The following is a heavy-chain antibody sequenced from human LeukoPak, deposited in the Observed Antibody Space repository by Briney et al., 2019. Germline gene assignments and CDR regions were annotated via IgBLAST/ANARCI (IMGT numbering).Heavy chain of an antibody. CDR1: GGSISSYY. CDR2: IYYSGST. V-gene: IGHV4-59*01. Sequence: SETLSLTCTVSGGSISSYYWSWIRQPPGMGLEWIGYIYYSGSTNYNPSLKSRVTISVDTSKNQFSLKLSSVTAADTAVYYCASALRSRGSDYWGQGTLVTVSS. D-gene: IGHD3-16*01. J-gene: IGHJ4*02. CDR3: ASALRSRGSDY.